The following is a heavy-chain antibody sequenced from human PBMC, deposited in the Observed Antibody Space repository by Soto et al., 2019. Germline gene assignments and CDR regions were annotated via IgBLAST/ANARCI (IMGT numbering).Heavy chain of an antibody. J-gene: IGHJ2*01. CDR3: ARVRLEDLYIKFFDL. D-gene: IGHD3-16*01. V-gene: IGHV3-72*01. CDR1: GFTFSDHY. Sequence: EVQLVESGGGLVQPGGSLRLSCAASGFTFSDHYLDWVRQAPGKGLEWVGRIRNKANSYVTEYAASVKGRFTISRDDSKNSLYLQMNSLKTEDTALYYCARVRLEDLYIKFFDLWGRGTLVTVSS. CDR2: IRNKANSYVT.